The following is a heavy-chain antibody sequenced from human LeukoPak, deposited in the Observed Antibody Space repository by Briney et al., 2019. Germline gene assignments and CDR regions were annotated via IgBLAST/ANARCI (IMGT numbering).Heavy chain of an antibody. V-gene: IGHV3-53*01. D-gene: IGHD5-24*01. CDR1: GFTVSANY. CDR2: IYSSGFT. CDR3: ARTFLSGDGKKVGYFDD. Sequence: GGSLRLSCAASGFTVSANYMSWVRQAPGKGLEWVSLIYSSGFTYYADSVKGRFTISRDNSKNTLSLQMTSLRADDRAVYYCARTFLSGDGKKVGYFDDWGQGTLVTVSS. J-gene: IGHJ4*02.